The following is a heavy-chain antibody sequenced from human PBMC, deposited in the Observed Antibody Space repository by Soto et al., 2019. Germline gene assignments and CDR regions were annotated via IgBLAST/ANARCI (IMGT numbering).Heavy chain of an antibody. CDR2: IRDKANAYAA. J-gene: IGHJ4*02. V-gene: IGHV3-72*01. CDR3: AKSRTGPGDYIDH. D-gene: IGHD1-1*01. CDR1: GFSFSDHY. Sequence: GGSLRLSCAASGFSFSDHYMGWVRQAPGKGLEWVGRIRDKANAYAAEYAASVKGRFTISRDDSKNSLFLQMNSLRAEDTAVYYCAKSRTGPGDYIDHWGQGTLVTVSS.